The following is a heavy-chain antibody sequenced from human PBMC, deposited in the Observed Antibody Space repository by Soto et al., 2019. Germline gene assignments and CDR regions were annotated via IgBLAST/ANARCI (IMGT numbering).Heavy chain of an antibody. CDR1: GFTFSRHG. CDR2: INPSGDST. Sequence: VGSLRLSCVASGFTFSRHGLSWVRQAPGKGLEWVSTINPSGDSTFYADSVKGRFTISRDNSKNTVYLQMNSLSVGDTAVYLCAKVDVSTAGSFDYWGQGALVTVSS. CDR3: AKVDVSTAGSFDY. J-gene: IGHJ4*02. D-gene: IGHD6-13*01. V-gene: IGHV3-23*01.